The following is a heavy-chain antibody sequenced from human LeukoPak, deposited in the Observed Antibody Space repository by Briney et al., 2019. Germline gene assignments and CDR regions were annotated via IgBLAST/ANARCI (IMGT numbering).Heavy chain of an antibody. Sequence: SETLSLTCAAYGGSFSDYYGGWIRQPPGKGLEWIGEINHSGTTVYSPSLKSRLTISLDTSKNQFSLKLTSVTAADTAVYYCARDFDTSGYCFHYWGQGTLVTVSS. CDR1: GGSFSDYY. CDR2: INHSGTT. CDR3: ARDFDTSGYCFHY. V-gene: IGHV4-34*01. J-gene: IGHJ4*02. D-gene: IGHD3-22*01.